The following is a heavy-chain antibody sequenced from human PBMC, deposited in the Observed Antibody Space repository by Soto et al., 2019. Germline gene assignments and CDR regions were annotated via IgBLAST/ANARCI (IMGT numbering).Heavy chain of an antibody. CDR3: AREGRLSNWFDP. J-gene: IGHJ5*02. CDR2: INHSGST. D-gene: IGHD6-6*01. Sequence: QVQLQQWGAGLLKPSETLSLTCAVYGGSFSGYYWSWIRQPPGKGLEWIGEINHSGSTNYNPSLKSRVTISVDTSKNQFSLKLSSVPAADTAVYYCAREGRLSNWFDPWGQGTLVTVSS. CDR1: GGSFSGYY. V-gene: IGHV4-34*01.